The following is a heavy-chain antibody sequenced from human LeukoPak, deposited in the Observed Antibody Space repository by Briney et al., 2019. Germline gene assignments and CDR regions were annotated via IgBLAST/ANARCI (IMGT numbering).Heavy chain of an antibody. V-gene: IGHV3-48*03. CDR3: ASYGSASL. D-gene: IGHD3-10*01. CDR2: ISSSGTTI. Sequence: GGSLRLSCAASGFNFSSFEMNWVRQAPGKGLEWISYISSSGTTISYAESVKGRFTISRDNAKSSLFLQMDTLRAEGTAVYYCASYGSASLWGQGTLVTVSS. J-gene: IGHJ4*02. CDR1: GFNFSSFE.